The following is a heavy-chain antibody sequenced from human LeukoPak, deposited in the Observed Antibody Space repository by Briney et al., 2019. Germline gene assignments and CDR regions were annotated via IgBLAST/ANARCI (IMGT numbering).Heavy chain of an antibody. Sequence: SETLSLTCTVSGDSFTSVTDYWAWIRQPPGKGLEWIASGDYSGGTYYNPSLESRVAISADMSKNQISLKLTSVTGADTAVYYCAGDSEFYDGSNYTYYFDLWGQGTLVTVSS. CDR3: AGDSEFYDGSNYTYYFDL. D-gene: IGHD5-24*01. CDR2: GDYSGGT. V-gene: IGHV4-39*07. CDR1: GDSFTSVTDY. J-gene: IGHJ4*02.